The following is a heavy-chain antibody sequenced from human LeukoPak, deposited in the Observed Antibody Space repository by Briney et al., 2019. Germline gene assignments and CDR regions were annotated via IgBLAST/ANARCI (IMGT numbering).Heavy chain of an antibody. CDR1: GYSFTSYW. CDR3: ARHTDLIAAAGLNFDY. V-gene: IGHV5-51*01. CDR2: IYPGDSDT. J-gene: IGHJ4*02. Sequence: GESLKISCKGSGYSFTSYWIGWVRPTPGKGLEWMGIIYPGDSDTRYSPSFQGQVTISADKSISTAYLQWSSLKASDTAMYYCARHTDLIAAAGLNFDYWGQGTLVTVSS. D-gene: IGHD6-13*01.